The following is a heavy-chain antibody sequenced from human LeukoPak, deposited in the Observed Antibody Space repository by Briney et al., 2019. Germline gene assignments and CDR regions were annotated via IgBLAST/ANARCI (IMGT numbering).Heavy chain of an antibody. V-gene: IGHV5-51*01. Sequence: GEALQISCKGSGYRFTSYWIGWVRQMPGKGLEGMGIIYPGDSDTRYSPSFQGQVTISADKSISTAYLQWSSLKASDTAMYYCASQIADIPDAFDIWGQGTMVTVSS. CDR3: ASQIADIPDAFDI. J-gene: IGHJ3*02. CDR1: GYRFTSYW. CDR2: IYPGDSDT. D-gene: IGHD2-2*02.